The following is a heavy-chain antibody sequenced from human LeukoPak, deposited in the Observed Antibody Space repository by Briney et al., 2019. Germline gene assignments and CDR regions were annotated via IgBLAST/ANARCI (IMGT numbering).Heavy chain of an antibody. CDR1: GYSFTSYW. CDR3: ARAQADCSSTSCYDYPDY. V-gene: IGHV5-51*01. D-gene: IGHD2-2*01. Sequence: GESLKISCKGSGYSFTSYWIGWVRQMPGKGLEWMGIIYPGDSDTRYSPPFQGQVTISADKSISTAYLQWSSLKASDTAMYYCARAQADCSSTSCYDYPDYWGQGTLVTVSS. J-gene: IGHJ4*02. CDR2: IYPGDSDT.